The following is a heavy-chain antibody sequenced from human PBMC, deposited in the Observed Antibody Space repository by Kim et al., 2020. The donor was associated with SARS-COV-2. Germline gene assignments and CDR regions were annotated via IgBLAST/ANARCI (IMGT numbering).Heavy chain of an antibody. D-gene: IGHD2-21*02. Sequence: SETLSLTCTVSGGSISSYYCSWIRQPPGKGLEWIGYIYYSGSTNYNPSLKSRVTISVDTSKNQFSLKLSSVTAADTAVYYCARVGGAVVTPFDYWGQGTL. J-gene: IGHJ4*02. CDR2: IYYSGST. V-gene: IGHV4-59*13. CDR3: ARVGGAVVTPFDY. CDR1: GGSISSYY.